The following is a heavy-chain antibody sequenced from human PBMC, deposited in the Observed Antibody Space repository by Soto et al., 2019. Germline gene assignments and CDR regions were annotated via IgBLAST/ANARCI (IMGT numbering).Heavy chain of an antibody. CDR3: ARSEGSYDFWSGYRRNDAFDI. Sequence: QVPLVQSGAEVKKPGASVKVSCKASGYTFTSYAMHWVRQAPGQRLEWMGWINAGNGNTKYSQKFQGRVTITRDTSASTAYKELSSLRSEDSAVYYCARSEGSYDFWSGYRRNDAFDIWGQGTMVTFSS. J-gene: IGHJ3*02. CDR1: GYTFTSYA. V-gene: IGHV1-3*01. D-gene: IGHD3-3*01. CDR2: INAGNGNT.